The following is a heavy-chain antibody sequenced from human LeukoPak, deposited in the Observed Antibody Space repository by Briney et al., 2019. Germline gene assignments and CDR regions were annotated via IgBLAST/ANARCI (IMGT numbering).Heavy chain of an antibody. V-gene: IGHV4-31*03. CDR3: ARGSLTYYDSSGYYYRAFDI. CDR1: GGSISSGGYY. J-gene: IGHJ3*02. CDR2: IYYSGST. Sequence: SSQTLSLTCTVSGGSISSGGYYWSWIRQHPGKGLEWIGYIYYSGSTYYNPSLKSRVTISVDTSKNQFSLKLSSVTAADTAVHYCARGSLTYYDSSGYYYRAFDIWGQGTMVTVSS. D-gene: IGHD3-22*01.